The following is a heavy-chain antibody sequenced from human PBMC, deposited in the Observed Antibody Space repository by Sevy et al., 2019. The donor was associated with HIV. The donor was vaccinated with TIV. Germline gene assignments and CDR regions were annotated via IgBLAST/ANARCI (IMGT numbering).Heavy chain of an antibody. CDR3: ARGDGTGRCFDS. J-gene: IGHJ4*02. D-gene: IGHD1-26*01. CDR1: VYNFNNYY. V-gene: IGHV1-46*02. Sequence: KISCKASVYNFNNYYIHWVRQAPGQGLQWMGVINPTSSSTYYPPKFQGRVTMTRDTSTSTVSLDLSSLRSEDTAVYYCARGDGTGRCFDSWGQGTLVTVSS. CDR2: INPTSSST.